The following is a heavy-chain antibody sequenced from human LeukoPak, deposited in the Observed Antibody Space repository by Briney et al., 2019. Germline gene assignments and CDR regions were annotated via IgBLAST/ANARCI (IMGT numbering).Heavy chain of an antibody. Sequence: GGSLRLSCAASGFTVSSNYMSWVRQAPGKGLEWVSVIYSGGSTYCADSVKGRFTISRDNSKNTLYLQMNSLRAEDTAVYYCARAGGARRYFDYWGQGTLVTVSS. J-gene: IGHJ4*02. CDR1: GFTVSSNY. CDR3: ARAGGARRYFDY. V-gene: IGHV3-53*01. D-gene: IGHD3-10*01. CDR2: IYSGGST.